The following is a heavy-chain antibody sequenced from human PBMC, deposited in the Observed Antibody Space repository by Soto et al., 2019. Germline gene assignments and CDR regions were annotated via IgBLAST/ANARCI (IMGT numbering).Heavy chain of an antibody. Sequence: QVELVQSGAEVTQPGASVKVSCKASGYTFTSYGIRWVRQAPGQGLEWMGWISAYNGNTNYAQKLQGRVTMTPDTSTSTAYMELRSLRSYDPAVYYCARVTYYYYGMDVWGQGTTVTVSS. CDR2: ISAYNGNT. CDR1: GYTFTSYG. CDR3: ARVTYYYYGMDV. J-gene: IGHJ6*02. V-gene: IGHV1-18*01.